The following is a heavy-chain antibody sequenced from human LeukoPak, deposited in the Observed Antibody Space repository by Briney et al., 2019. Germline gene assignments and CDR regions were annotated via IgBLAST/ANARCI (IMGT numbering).Heavy chain of an antibody. V-gene: IGHV3-30-3*01. CDR1: GFTFSSYA. J-gene: IGHJ4*02. CDR2: ISYDGSNK. CDR3: ARGGDPDY. Sequence: GGSLRLSCAASGFTFSSYAMHWVRQAPGKGLEWVAVISYDGSNKYYADSVKGRFTISRDNSKNTLYLQMNSLRAEDTAVYYCARGGDPDYWGQGTLVTVSS. D-gene: IGHD2-21*02.